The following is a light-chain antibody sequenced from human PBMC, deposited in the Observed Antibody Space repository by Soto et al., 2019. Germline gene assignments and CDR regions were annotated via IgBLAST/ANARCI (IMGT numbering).Light chain of an antibody. CDR3: SSYTSSSTVV. CDR1: SSDVGGYNY. Sequence: QSVLTQPASVFGCPGQSITISCTGTSSDVGGYNYVCWYQQHPGKAPKLIIYDVSNRPSGVSNRFSGSKSVNTASLSISGLQAEDEAYYYCSSYTSSSTVVFGGGTKLTVL. J-gene: IGLJ3*02. CDR2: DVS. V-gene: IGLV2-14*01.